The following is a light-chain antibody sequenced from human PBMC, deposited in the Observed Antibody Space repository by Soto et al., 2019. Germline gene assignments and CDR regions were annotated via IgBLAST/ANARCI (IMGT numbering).Light chain of an antibody. CDR2: AAS. J-gene: IGKJ1*01. V-gene: IGKV1-27*01. Sequence: DIQMTQSPSSLSASVGDRVTITCRASQGISNYLAWYQQKPGKVPKLLIYAASTLQSGVPSRFSGSGSGTDFTLPISSLQPEDVETYYCQKYNSAPRTFGQGTKVEI. CDR1: QGISNY. CDR3: QKYNSAPRT.